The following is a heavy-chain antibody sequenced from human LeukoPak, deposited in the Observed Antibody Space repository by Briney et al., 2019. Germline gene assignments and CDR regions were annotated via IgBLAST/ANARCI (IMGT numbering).Heavy chain of an antibody. Sequence: SETLSLTCTVSGGSISRGGYYRSWVRQHPGKGLEWIGCIYYSGPAYYNPSLKSRVTISVDTSNNQFSLKLSSVTAADTAVYYCATLYDYYFEDWGQGTLVTVSA. J-gene: IGHJ4*02. V-gene: IGHV4-31*03. CDR3: ATLYDYYFED. CDR2: IYYSGPA. D-gene: IGHD3-3*01. CDR1: GGSISRGGYY.